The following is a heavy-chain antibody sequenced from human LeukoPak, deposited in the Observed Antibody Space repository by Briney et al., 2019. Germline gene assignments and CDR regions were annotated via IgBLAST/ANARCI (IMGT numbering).Heavy chain of an antibody. CDR3: ARTYSGTTGFDY. CDR1: GGSISSYY. CDR2: IYYSGST. D-gene: IGHD1-1*01. Sequence: SETLSLTCTVSGGSISSYYWSWIRQPPGKGQEWIGYIYYSGSTNYNPSLKSRVTISVDTSKNQFSLKLSSVTAADTAVYYCARTYSGTTGFDYWGQGTLVTVSS. V-gene: IGHV4-59*01. J-gene: IGHJ4*02.